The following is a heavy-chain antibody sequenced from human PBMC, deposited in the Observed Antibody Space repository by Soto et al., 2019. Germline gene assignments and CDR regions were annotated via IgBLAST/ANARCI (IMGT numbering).Heavy chain of an antibody. Sequence: QPGGSLRLSCAASGFTFSSYGMHWVRQAPGKGLEWVAVIWYDGSNKYYADSVKGRFTISRDNSKNTLYLQMNSLRAEDTAVYYCARARRADSSSWYEPRGIEYFQHWGQGTLVTVSS. CDR3: ARARRADSSSWYEPRGIEYFQH. CDR1: GFTFSSYG. J-gene: IGHJ1*01. CDR2: IWYDGSNK. D-gene: IGHD6-13*01. V-gene: IGHV3-33*01.